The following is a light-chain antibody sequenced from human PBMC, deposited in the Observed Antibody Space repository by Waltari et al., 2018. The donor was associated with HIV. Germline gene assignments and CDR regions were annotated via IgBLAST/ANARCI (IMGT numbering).Light chain of an antibody. CDR3: CSYAGSPWV. V-gene: IGLV2-11*01. CDR2: DVT. CDR1: SSEGGGYNS. J-gene: IGLJ2*01. Sequence: QSALTQPRSVSGSPGPSVTISCNGTSSEGGGYNSVSWYQHHPGKAPKLMIYDVTKRPSGVPDRFSGSKSGNTASLTISGLQAEDEADYYCCSYAGSPWVFGGGTKLTVL.